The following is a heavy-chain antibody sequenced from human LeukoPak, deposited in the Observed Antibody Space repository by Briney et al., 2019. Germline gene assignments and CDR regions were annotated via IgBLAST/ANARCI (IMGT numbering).Heavy chain of an antibody. Sequence: GRSPRLSCAASGFTFRSYAMSRGRQAPGKGLGRVSAITGSGGSTYYADSVKGQFTISRTNSKNTPYLQRNSLTPQEPAVYYCAKGDYFDRIGYSVWGQGTLVTVSS. V-gene: IGHV3-23*01. CDR2: ITGSGGST. J-gene: IGHJ4*02. CDR3: AKGDYFDRIGYSV. CDR1: GFTFRSYA. D-gene: IGHD3-22*01.